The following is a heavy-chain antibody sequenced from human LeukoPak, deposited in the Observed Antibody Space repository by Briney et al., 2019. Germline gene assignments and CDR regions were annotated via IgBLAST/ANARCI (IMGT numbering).Heavy chain of an antibody. J-gene: IGHJ4*02. D-gene: IGHD2-15*01. CDR3: ARRHCSGGSCFDY. Sequence: SVKVSCKASGGTFSSYAISWVRQAPGQGLEWMGGIIPIFGTANYAQKFQGRVTITTDESTSTAYMELSSLRSEDTAVYYCARRHCSGGSCFDYWGQGTLVTVSS. V-gene: IGHV1-69*05. CDR2: IIPIFGTA. CDR1: GGTFSSYA.